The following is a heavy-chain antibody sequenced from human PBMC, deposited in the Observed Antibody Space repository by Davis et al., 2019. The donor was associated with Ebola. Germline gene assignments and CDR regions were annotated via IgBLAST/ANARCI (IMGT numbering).Heavy chain of an antibody. D-gene: IGHD2/OR15-2a*01. V-gene: IGHV3-23*01. CDR3: VKDSSNIWFDV. CDR2: FGTGGDT. J-gene: IGHJ3*01. CDR1: GFIFGDYA. Sequence: GESLKISCRVSGFIFGDYALNWVRQAPGKGLEWVSTFGTGGDTYYADSVKGRFAISRDNSRGTLYLQMNSLRVEDTAIYYCVKDSSNIWFDVWGQGTLVTVSS.